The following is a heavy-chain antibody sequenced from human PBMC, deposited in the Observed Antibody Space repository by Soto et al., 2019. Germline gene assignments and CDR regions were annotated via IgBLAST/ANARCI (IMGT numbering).Heavy chain of an antibody. CDR3: ARARSNYDGVVDY. J-gene: IGHJ4*02. Sequence: ASVKVSCKASGYTFTSYGINWVRQATGQGLEWMGWMNPNSGNTGYAQKFQGRVTMTRNTSISTAYMELSSLRSEDTAVYYCARARSNYDGVVDYWGQGTLVTVSS. V-gene: IGHV1-8*02. CDR1: GYTFTSYG. D-gene: IGHD4-4*01. CDR2: MNPNSGNT.